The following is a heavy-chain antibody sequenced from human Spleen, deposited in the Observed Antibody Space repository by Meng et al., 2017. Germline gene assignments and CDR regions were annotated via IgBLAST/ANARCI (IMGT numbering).Heavy chain of an antibody. D-gene: IGHD1-1*01. V-gene: IGHV3-74*01. Sequence: GGSLRLSCAASGFTFTDHWMHWVRQGPGKGLVWVSRINPDGSNPTYADSVKGRLTISRDNAKNTVYLQMNSLRDEDTALYYCTNDRLNHWGQGDLVTVSS. J-gene: IGHJ1*01. CDR3: TNDRLNH. CDR2: INPDGSNP. CDR1: GFTFTDHW.